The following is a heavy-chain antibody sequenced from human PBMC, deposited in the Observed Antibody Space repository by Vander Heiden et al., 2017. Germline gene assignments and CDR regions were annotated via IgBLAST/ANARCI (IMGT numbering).Heavy chain of an antibody. CDR2: RSGSAFTK. D-gene: IGHD2-21*02. CDR1: GFTFSSYA. CDR3: AKWLRGGGHSLHTFDI. J-gene: IGHJ3*02. Sequence: EVQLLESGGGLVQPGGSLRLSCAASGFTFSSYAMSWVRQAPGKGLEWVSARSGSAFTKYCCDCVKAGGTRSRANSKNRRVLPMNFTRAQAMARYYVAKWLRGGGHSLHTFDIW. V-gene: IGHV3-23*01.